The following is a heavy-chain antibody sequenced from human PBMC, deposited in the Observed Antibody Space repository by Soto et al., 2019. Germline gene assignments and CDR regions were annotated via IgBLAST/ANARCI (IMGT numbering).Heavy chain of an antibody. Sequence: QVQLVQSGAEVKKPGASVKVSCKASGYTFTSYGISWVRQAPGQGLEWMGWISAYNGNTNYAQKLQGRVTMTTDTSTSTDYMDLRILRSDDTAVYYCARAHPYYDILTGYYYYYMDVWGKGTTVTVSS. V-gene: IGHV1-18*01. CDR2: ISAYNGNT. CDR3: ARAHPYYDILTGYYYYYMDV. J-gene: IGHJ6*03. D-gene: IGHD3-9*01. CDR1: GYTFTSYG.